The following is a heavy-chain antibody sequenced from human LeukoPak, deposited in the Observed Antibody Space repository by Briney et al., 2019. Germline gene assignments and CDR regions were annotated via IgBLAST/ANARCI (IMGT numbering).Heavy chain of an antibody. V-gene: IGHV3-7*01. CDR1: GFTFSSYW. D-gene: IGHD3-9*01. J-gene: IGHJ4*02. Sequence: PGGSLRLSCAASGFTFSSYWMSWVRQAPGKGLEWVANIKQDGSEKYYVDSVKGRFTISRDNAKNSLYLQMNSLRAEDTAVYYCARAGVLRYFDWLPTDPFDYWGQGTLVTVSS. CDR2: IKQDGSEK. CDR3: ARAGVLRYFDWLPTDPFDY.